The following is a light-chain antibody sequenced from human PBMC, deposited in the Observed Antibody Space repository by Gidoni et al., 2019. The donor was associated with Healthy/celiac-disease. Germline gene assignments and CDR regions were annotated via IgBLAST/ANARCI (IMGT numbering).Light chain of an antibody. J-gene: IGKJ2*01. CDR3: QQYNNWPRT. CDR1: QSVSSN. CDR2: GAS. Sequence: EIVMTQSPATLSVSPGERATLSCRASQSVSSNLAWYQQKPGQAPRLLIYGASTRATGIPARCSGSGSGTEVTLTISSLQSEDFAVYYCQQYNNWPRTFGQGTKLEIK. V-gene: IGKV3-15*01.